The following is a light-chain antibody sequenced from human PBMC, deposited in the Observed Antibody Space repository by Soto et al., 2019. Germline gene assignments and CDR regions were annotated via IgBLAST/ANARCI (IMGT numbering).Light chain of an antibody. CDR2: ENN. CDR3: QSYDSSNHRV. CDR1: SGSIASNY. V-gene: IGLV6-57*01. Sequence: FMLTQPHSVSESPGKTVTISCTRSSGSIASNYVQWYKQRPGSSPTTVIYENNQRPSGVPDRFSGSIDSSSNSASLTISGLKTEDEADYYCQSYDSSNHRVFGGGTKLTVL. J-gene: IGLJ3*02.